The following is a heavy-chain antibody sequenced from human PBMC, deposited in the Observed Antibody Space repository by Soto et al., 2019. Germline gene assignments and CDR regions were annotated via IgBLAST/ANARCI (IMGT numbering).Heavy chain of an antibody. CDR2: FDYDGRT. CDR3: ARRSRIVVAPT. J-gene: IGHJ4*02. V-gene: IGHV4-39*02. CDR1: GAYFSDANFY. D-gene: IGHD6-19*01. Sequence: PSETLSLTCIASGAYFSDANFYWVWISQPPGEGLEWIESFDYDGRTYYTASLKSRVTISVDTSKSHFYLMLTSVTAADTALYYCARRSRIVVAPTWGQGTLVTVAS.